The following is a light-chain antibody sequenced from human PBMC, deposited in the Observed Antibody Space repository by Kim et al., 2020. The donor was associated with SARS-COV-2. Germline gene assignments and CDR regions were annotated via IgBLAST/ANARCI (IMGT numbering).Light chain of an antibody. CDR3: HSRDSSGNNP. CDR2: GKN. V-gene: IGLV3-19*01. CDR1: SSRSYY. Sequence: VAWEKIVRITERGDSSRSYYASWYQKKPGQAPVLVIYGKNNRPSGIPGRFSGSSAGNTASLTITGAQAEEEADYCCHSRDSSGNNPFGGGTQLTVL. J-gene: IGLJ2*01.